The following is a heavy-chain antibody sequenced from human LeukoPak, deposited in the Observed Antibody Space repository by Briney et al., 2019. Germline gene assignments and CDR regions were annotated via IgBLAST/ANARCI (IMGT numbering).Heavy chain of an antibody. CDR2: IYYSGST. CDR1: GGSISSGDFY. D-gene: IGHD1-7*01. J-gene: IGHJ4*02. Sequence: PSETLSLTCTVSGGSISSGDFYWSWIRQPPVKGLEWIGYIYYSGSTYYNPSLKSRVTISVDTSKNQFSLKLSSVTAADTALYYCASVFNWNYVLDYWGQGIQVTVSS. CDR3: ASVFNWNYVLDY. V-gene: IGHV4-31*03.